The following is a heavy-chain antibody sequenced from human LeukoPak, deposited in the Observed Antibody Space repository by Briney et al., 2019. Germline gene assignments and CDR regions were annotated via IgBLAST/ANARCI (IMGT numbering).Heavy chain of an antibody. Sequence: GGSLRLSCAASGFTFSSYSMNWVRQAPGKGLEWVSSISSSSSYIYYADSVKGRFTISRDNAKNSLYLHMNSLRAEDTAVYYCARSRNYGSGSYYLFDYWGQGTLVTVSS. D-gene: IGHD3-10*01. CDR2: ISSSSSYI. J-gene: IGHJ4*02. V-gene: IGHV3-21*01. CDR3: ARSRNYGSGSYYLFDY. CDR1: GFTFSSYS.